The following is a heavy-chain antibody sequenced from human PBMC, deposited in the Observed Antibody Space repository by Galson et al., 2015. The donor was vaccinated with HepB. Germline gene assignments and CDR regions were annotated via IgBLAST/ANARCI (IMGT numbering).Heavy chain of an antibody. Sequence: CAASGFTFRSYWLHWVPQRPGKALAWVSRVNSDGTTTNYTESVAGRFTISRDNAKNTLYLQMNSLRADDTAVYYCVRGIDSDSGAWSWGQGTLVTVSS. CDR2: VNSDGTTT. CDR1: GFTFRSYW. D-gene: IGHD4-11*01. CDR3: VRGIDSDSGAWS. J-gene: IGHJ5*02. V-gene: IGHV3-74*01.